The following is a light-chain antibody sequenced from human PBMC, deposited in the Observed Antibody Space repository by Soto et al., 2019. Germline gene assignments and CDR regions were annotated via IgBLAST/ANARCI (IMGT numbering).Light chain of an antibody. V-gene: IGLV2-23*02. J-gene: IGLJ2*01. CDR3: CSYAGSSTVV. Sequence: QSALTQPASVSGPPGRWFTIPGTGTGRDVGGQNASSWYQHHPGKPPNFIIYDVSKRPSGVSGRFSGSKSGNTASLTISGLQAEDEADYYCCSYAGSSTVVFGGGTKVTVL. CDR1: GRDVGGQNA. CDR2: DVS.